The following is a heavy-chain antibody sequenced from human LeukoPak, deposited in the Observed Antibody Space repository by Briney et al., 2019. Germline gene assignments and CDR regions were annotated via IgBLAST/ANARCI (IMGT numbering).Heavy chain of an antibody. CDR1: GGSFSGYY. J-gene: IGHJ6*02. V-gene: IGHV4-34*01. Sequence: PSETLSLTCAVYGGSFSGYYWSWIRQPPGKGLEWIGEINHSGSTNYNPSLKSRVTISVDTSKNQFSLKQSSVTTADTAVYYCARASGSRYYDFWSGYYESPDRPYGMDVWGQGTTVTVSS. CDR3: ARASGSRYYDFWSGYYESPDRPYGMDV. CDR2: INHSGST. D-gene: IGHD3-3*01.